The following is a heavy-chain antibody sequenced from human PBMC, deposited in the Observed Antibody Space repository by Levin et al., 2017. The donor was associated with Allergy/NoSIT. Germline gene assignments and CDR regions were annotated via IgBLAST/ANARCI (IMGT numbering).Heavy chain of an antibody. CDR3: ARARGDFTCDYFDY. Sequence: GESLKISCAASGFTFSDYYMSWIRQAPGKGLEWVSYISSSGSTIYYADSVKGRFTISRDNAKNSLYLQMNSLRAEDTAVYYCARARGDFTCDYFDYWGQGTLVTVSS. CDR2: ISSSGSTI. V-gene: IGHV3-11*01. J-gene: IGHJ4*02. D-gene: IGHD3-16*01. CDR1: GFTFSDYY.